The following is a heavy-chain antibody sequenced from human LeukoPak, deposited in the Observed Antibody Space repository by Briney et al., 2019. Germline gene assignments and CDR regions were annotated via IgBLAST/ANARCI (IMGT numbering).Heavy chain of an antibody. CDR2: INVRSNYI. CDR1: GYTFSRFS. D-gene: IGHD3-22*01. CDR3: VRLGRIRETSGYYYYYDL. V-gene: IGHV3-21*01. Sequence: GGSLRLSCAASGYTFSRFSINWVRQAPGKGLEWVSSINVRSNYIYYADSVRGRFTISRDDAQDSLYLQMHSVRVEDTAVYYCVRLGRIRETSGYYYYYDLWGQGTLVTVSS. J-gene: IGHJ4*02.